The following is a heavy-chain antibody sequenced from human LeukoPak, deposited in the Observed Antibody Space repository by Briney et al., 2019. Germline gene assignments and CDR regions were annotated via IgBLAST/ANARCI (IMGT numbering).Heavy chain of an antibody. D-gene: IGHD3-10*02. V-gene: IGHV3-48*03. Sequence: GGSLRLSCAASGFTFSSYEMNWVRQAPGKGLEWVSYISSSGSTIYYADSVKGRFTISRDDAKSSLYLQMNSLRAEDTAVYYCAELGITMIGGVWGKGTTVTISS. J-gene: IGHJ6*04. CDR2: ISSSGSTI. CDR3: AELGITMIGGV. CDR1: GFTFSSYE.